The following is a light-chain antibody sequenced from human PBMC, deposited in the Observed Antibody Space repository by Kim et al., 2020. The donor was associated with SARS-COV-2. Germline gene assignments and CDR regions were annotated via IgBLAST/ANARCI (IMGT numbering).Light chain of an antibody. V-gene: IGLV3-19*01. J-gene: IGLJ2*01. CDR2: GKN. CDR1: SLRSYY. Sequence: SSELTQDPAVSVALGQTVRITCQGDSLRSYYATWYQQKPGQAPIVVIYGKNNRPSGIPDRFSGSSSGNTASLTITGTQAGDEADYYCNSLASHDNVVFGG. CDR3: NSLASHDNVV.